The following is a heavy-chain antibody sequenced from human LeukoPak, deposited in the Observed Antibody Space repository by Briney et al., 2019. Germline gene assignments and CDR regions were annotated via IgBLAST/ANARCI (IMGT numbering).Heavy chain of an antibody. V-gene: IGHV3-9*01. CDR3: AAYYYGSGNVGGIDY. CDR2: ISWNSGSI. Sequence: GGSLRLSCAASGFTFDDYAMHWVRQAPGKGLEWVSGISWNSGSIGYADSVKGRFTISRDNAKNSLYLQMNSLRAEDTALYYCAAYYYGSGNVGGIDYWGQGTLVTVSS. D-gene: IGHD3-10*01. CDR1: GFTFDDYA. J-gene: IGHJ4*02.